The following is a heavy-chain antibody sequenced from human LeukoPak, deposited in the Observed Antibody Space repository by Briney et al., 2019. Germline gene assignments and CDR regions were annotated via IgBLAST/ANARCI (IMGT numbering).Heavy chain of an antibody. D-gene: IGHD2-2*01. V-gene: IGHV3-23*01. CDR1: VFTFSSYA. Sequence: GGSLRLSCAASVFTFSSYAMNGVRQAPGEGLEWVSAITSAGNTYYAHSVKGRFTISRDSSKNTLYLQMNSLRSEDTAVYYCAKGGGPYHLPTDYWGQGTLVTVSS. CDR2: ITSAGNT. J-gene: IGHJ4*02. CDR3: AKGGGPYHLPTDY.